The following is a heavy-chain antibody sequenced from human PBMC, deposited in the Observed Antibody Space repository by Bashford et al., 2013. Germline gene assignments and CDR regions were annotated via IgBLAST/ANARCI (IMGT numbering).Heavy chain of an antibody. CDR1: RGSMSSNIW. D-gene: IGHD3-3*01. V-gene: IGHV4-4*02. J-gene: IGHJ4*01. Sequence: SETLSLTCTVSRGSMSSNIWWSWVRQPPGKGLEWIGEISHSEATNYNPSLNGRLTLSLDKSKKQISLHLTSVTAADTAVYYCARGLQYDEDWGQGTLVTVSS. CDR2: ISHSEAT. CDR3: ARGLQYDED.